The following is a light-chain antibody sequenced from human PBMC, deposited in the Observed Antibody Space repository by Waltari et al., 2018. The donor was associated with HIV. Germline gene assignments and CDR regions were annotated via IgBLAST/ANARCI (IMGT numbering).Light chain of an antibody. J-gene: IGLJ2*01. Sequence: QSALTQPPSASWSPGPSVTLPCTRPSSDVGGYHYFSWHQQHPGKAPKLMIYDVIKRPSGVPDRFSGSKSGNTASLTVSGLQPEDEADYYCSSHAGSKVVFGGGTRLTVL. V-gene: IGLV2-8*01. CDR1: SSDVGGYHY. CDR3: SSHAGSKVV. CDR2: DVI.